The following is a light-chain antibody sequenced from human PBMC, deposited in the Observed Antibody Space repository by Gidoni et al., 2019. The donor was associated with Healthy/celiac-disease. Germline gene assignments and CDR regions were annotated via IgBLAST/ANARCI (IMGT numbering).Light chain of an antibody. Sequence: IQLTQSPSTLSASVGHRVTITCRARQSISSWLAWYQKKPGKAPKLLNYDASRLESGVPSRFSGSGSGTEFTLTISSLQPDVFATYYCQQYNSYSPFGGGTKVEIK. CDR1: QSISSW. J-gene: IGKJ4*01. CDR2: DAS. CDR3: QQYNSYSP. V-gene: IGKV1-5*01.